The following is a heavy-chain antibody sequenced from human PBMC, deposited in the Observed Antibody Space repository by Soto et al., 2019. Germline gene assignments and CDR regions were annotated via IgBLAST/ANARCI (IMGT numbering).Heavy chain of an antibody. V-gene: IGHV1-69*13. D-gene: IGHD3-10*01. CDR2: IIPIFGTA. J-gene: IGHJ5*02. Sequence: VASVKVSCKASGGTFSSYAISWVRQAPGQGLEWMGGIIPIFGTANYAQKFQGRVTITADESTSTAYMELSSLRSEDTAVYYCARGTPITMVRGVFRRSWGVNWFDPSGQGTLVTVS. CDR1: GGTFSSYA. CDR3: ARGTPITMVRGVFRRSWGVNWFDP.